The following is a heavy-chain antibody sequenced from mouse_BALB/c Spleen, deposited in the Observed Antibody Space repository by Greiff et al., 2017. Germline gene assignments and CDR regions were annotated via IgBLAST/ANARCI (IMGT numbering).Heavy chain of an antibody. D-gene: IGHD4-1*01. Sequence: EVQRVESGGGLVQPGGSRKLSCAASGFTFSSFGMHWVRQAPEKGLEWVAYISSGSSTIYYADTVKGRFTISRDNPKNTLFLQMTSLRSEDTAMYYCASGTGTGYAMDYWGQGTSVTVSS. V-gene: IGHV5-17*02. J-gene: IGHJ4*01. CDR3: ASGTGTGYAMDY. CDR1: GFTFSSFG. CDR2: ISSGSSTI.